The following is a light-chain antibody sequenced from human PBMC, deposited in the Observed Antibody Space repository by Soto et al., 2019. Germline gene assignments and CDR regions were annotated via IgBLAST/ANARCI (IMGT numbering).Light chain of an antibody. CDR3: LQYNSLLT. J-gene: IGKJ4*01. CDR1: QSISSW. CDR2: DAS. V-gene: IGKV1-5*01. Sequence: DIQMTQSPSTLSASVGDRVTSTCRASQSISSWLAWYQQKPGKAPKLLIYDASILESGVPSRFSGSGSGTEFTLTITSLQPDDFATYYCLQYNSLLTFGGGTKVDI.